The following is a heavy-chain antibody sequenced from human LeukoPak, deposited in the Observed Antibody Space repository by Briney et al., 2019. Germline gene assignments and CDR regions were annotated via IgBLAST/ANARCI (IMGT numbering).Heavy chain of an antibody. V-gene: IGHV3-23*01. Sequence: GGSLRLSCAASGFTFSNYAMNWVRQAPGKGLEWVLTIIASSGSTFYADSVKGRFTISKDTSKNTLYLHMSSLRADDTAVYYCAKGGYDYVEVAYFDHWGQGTLATVSS. CDR2: IIASSGST. CDR1: GFTFSNYA. CDR3: AKGGYDYVEVAYFDH. J-gene: IGHJ4*02. D-gene: IGHD5-12*01.